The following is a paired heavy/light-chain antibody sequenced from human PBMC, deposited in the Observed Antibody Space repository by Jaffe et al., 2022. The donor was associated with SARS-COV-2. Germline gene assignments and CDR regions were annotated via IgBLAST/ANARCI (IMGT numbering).Heavy chain of an antibody. CDR2: ITPSGGTT. D-gene: IGHD1-26*01. J-gene: IGHJ5*02. CDR1: GYTFTSYY. V-gene: IGHV1-46*01. Sequence: QVQLVQSGAEVKKPGASVRVSCKASGYTFTSYYIHWVRQAPGQGLEWMGIITPSGGTTSYAQKFQGRVSMSRDTSTNTVYMELSSLRSEDTAQFYCARDAGSSLDLWGQGTLVTVSS. CDR3: ARDAGSSLDL.
Light chain of an antibody. V-gene: IGLV2-14*01. CDR3: SSYTSRRSPNHDYV. CDR1: SSDVGGYNY. CDR2: DVS. J-gene: IGLJ1*01. Sequence: QSALTQPASVSGSPGQSITISCTGTSSDVGGYNYVSWHQQHPGKAPKLIIHDVSVRPSGVSNRFSGSKSGNTASLTISGLQAEDEADYYCSSYTSRRSPNHDYVFGAGTRVTVL.